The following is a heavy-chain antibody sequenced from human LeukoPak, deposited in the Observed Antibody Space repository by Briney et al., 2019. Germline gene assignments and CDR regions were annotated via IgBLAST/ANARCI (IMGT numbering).Heavy chain of an antibody. J-gene: IGHJ4*02. CDR1: GGSFSGYY. CDR2: INHSGST. Sequence: SETLSLTCAVYGGSFSGYYWSWIRQPPGKGLEWIGEINHSGSTNYNPSLKSRVTISVDTSKSQFSLKLSSVTAADTAVYYCARGRGMGGGDYRGQGTLVTVSS. V-gene: IGHV4-34*01. CDR3: ARGRGMGGGDY. D-gene: IGHD3-16*01.